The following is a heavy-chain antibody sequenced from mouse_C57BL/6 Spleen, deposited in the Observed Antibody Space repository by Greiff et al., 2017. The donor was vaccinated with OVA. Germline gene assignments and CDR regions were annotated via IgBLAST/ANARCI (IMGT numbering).Heavy chain of an antibody. V-gene: IGHV1-52*01. CDR2: IDPSDSET. J-gene: IGHJ2*01. CDR1: GYTFTSYW. D-gene: IGHD4-1*01. Sequence: QVQLKQPGAELVRPGSSVKLSCKASGYTFTSYWMHWVKQRPIQGLEWIGNIDPSDSETHYNQKFKDKATLTVDKSSSTAYMQLSSLTSEDSAVYYCARRDQTGHFDYWGQGTTLTVSS. CDR3: ARRDQTGHFDY.